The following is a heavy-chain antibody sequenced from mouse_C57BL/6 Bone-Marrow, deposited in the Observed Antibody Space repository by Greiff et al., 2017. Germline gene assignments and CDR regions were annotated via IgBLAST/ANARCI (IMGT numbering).Heavy chain of an antibody. CDR1: GYTFTDYY. CDR2: INPYNGGT. J-gene: IGHJ4*01. V-gene: IGHV1-19*01. Sequence: EVQLQQSGPVLVKPGASVKMSCKASGYTFTDYYMNWVKQSHGKSLEWIGVINPYNGGTSYNQKFKGKATLTVDTSSSTAYMERNSLTSADSAVYYCAMIYYDYDEDYYYAMDYWGQGTSVTVSS. CDR3: AMIYYDYDEDYYYAMDY. D-gene: IGHD2-4*01.